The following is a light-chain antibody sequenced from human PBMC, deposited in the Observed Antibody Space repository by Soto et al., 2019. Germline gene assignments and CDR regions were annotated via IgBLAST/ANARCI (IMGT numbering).Light chain of an antibody. J-gene: IGKJ2*01. CDR2: DSS. V-gene: IGKV3-11*01. CDR1: QSVGSY. Sequence: EIVLTQSPATLSLSPGERATLSCRASQSVGSYLAWYQQKPDQAPRLLIYDSSNRATGIPARFSASGSGTDFTLTISSLEPEDFAVYYCQQRSNWPPGYTFGRGTKLEIK. CDR3: QQRSNWPPGYT.